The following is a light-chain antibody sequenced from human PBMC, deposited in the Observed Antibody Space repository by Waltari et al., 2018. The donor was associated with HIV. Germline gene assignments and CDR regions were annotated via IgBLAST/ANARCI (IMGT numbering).Light chain of an antibody. CDR2: EAT. CDR1: SNDIGGHHY. CDR3: SSYRSPTVI. Sequence: QSALTQPASVSGSPGQSITISCTGTSNDIGGHHYVSWYQCHPGRAPKLLIYEATNRPSGVSNRFSGSKSGNTASLTISGLQAEDEADYYCSSYRSPTVIFGGGTKLTVL. V-gene: IGLV2-14*01. J-gene: IGLJ2*01.